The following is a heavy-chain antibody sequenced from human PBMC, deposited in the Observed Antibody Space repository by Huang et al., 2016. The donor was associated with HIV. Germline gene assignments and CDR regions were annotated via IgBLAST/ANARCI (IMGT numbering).Heavy chain of an antibody. Sequence: EVQLVQSGAEVKKPGESLKISCKGAGYKFTSYWIAWVRQMPGKGLGRMGIIYPGDSDTRYSPSFPGQVTISADKSINTAYLQWSSLKTSDTAMYFCARQRASGSTYVDSWGQGTLLTVYS. V-gene: IGHV5-51*01. CDR2: IYPGDSDT. J-gene: IGHJ4*02. D-gene: IGHD2-15*01. CDR1: GYKFTSYW. CDR3: ARQRASGSTYVDS.